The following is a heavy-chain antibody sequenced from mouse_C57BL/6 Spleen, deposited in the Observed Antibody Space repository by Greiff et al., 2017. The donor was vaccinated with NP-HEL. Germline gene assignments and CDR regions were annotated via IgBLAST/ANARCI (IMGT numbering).Heavy chain of an antibody. J-gene: IGHJ2*01. CDR3: AREARNYFDY. CDR2: INPSSGYT. D-gene: IGHD3-3*01. V-gene: IGHV1-4*01. CDR1: GYTFTSYT. Sequence: VQLVESGAELARPGASVKMSCKASGYTFTSYTMHWVKQRPGQGLEWIGYINPSSGYTKYNQKFKDKATLTADKSSSTAYMQLSSLTSEDSAVYYCAREARNYFDYWGQGTTLTVSS.